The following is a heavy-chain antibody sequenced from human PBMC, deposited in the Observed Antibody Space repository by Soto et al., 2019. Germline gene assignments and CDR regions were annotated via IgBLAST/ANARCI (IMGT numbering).Heavy chain of an antibody. D-gene: IGHD2-15*01. Sequence: HPGGSLRLSCAASGFTFSSYAMSWVRQAPGKGLEWVSAISGSGGSTYYADSVKGRFTISRDNSKNTLYLQMNSLRAEDTAVYYCAKAEYCSGGSCYSVFDYWGQGTLVTVSS. CDR2: ISGSGGST. V-gene: IGHV3-23*01. CDR3: AKAEYCSGGSCYSVFDY. J-gene: IGHJ4*02. CDR1: GFTFSSYA.